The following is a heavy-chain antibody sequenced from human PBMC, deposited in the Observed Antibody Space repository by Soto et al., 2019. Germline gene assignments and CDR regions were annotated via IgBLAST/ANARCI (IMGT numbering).Heavy chain of an antibody. D-gene: IGHD1-26*01. V-gene: IGHV3-74*01. Sequence: PGGSLRRSFAACGYTFSSYWMYWARQAPGKGLVWFSRINSDGSSTSYADSVKGRFTISRDNDKNTLYLQMNSLRAEDTAVYYCITVGMDFWGQGTTVTVSS. CDR1: GYTFSSYW. CDR2: INSDGSST. J-gene: IGHJ6*02. CDR3: ITVGMDF.